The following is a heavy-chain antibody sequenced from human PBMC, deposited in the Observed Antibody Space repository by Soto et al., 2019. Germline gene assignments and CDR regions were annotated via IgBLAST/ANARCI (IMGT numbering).Heavy chain of an antibody. CDR3: ARDYDFLRFYYYGMDV. V-gene: IGHV3-33*01. Sequence: GGSLRLSCAASGVTFSSYGMHWVRQAPGKGLEWVAVIWYDGSNKYYADSVKGRFTISRDNSKNTLYLQMNSLRAEDTAVYYCARDYDFLRFYYYGMDVSGQGTTVTGSS. J-gene: IGHJ6*02. CDR1: GVTFSSYG. CDR2: IWYDGSNK. D-gene: IGHD3-3*01.